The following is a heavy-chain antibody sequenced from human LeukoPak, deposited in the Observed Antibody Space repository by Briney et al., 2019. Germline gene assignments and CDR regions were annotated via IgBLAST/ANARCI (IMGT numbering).Heavy chain of an antibody. Sequence: SRTLSLTCTVSGDSISSHNHFWSWVRQVPGKGLEWIGYMYYSGRTNYNPSLDSRLTISVDTSKNQFSLKLTSVTAADTALYYCARVVGSTSWFDTWGQGILVTVSS. D-gene: IGHD2/OR15-2a*01. CDR2: MYYSGRT. V-gene: IGHV4-31*03. CDR1: GDSISSHNHF. CDR3: ARVVGSTSWFDT. J-gene: IGHJ5*02.